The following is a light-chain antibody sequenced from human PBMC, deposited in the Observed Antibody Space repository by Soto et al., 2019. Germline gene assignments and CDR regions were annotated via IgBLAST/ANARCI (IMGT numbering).Light chain of an antibody. Sequence: QSALTQPRSVSGSPGQSVTISCTGTSSDVGSYNYVSWYQQHPGKAPKFMIYDVSKRPSGVPDRFSGSKSGNTASLTISGLQAEDEADYYCCSYAGSYTFFFGTGTQLTVL. J-gene: IGLJ1*01. CDR2: DVS. V-gene: IGLV2-11*01. CDR1: SSDVGSYNY. CDR3: CSYAGSYTFF.